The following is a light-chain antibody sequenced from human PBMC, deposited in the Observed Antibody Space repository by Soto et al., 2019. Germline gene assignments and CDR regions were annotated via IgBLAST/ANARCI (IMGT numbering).Light chain of an antibody. CDR1: QGISSY. Sequence: AIRMTQSPSSLSASTGDRVTITCRASQGISSYLAWYQQKPGKAPKLLIYAASTLQSGLPSRFRGSGSGTAFTLPISSLQSEDFPTYYYHHYYSYPCTFGQGTNVQIK. CDR3: HHYYSYPCT. CDR2: AAS. J-gene: IGKJ1*01. V-gene: IGKV1-8*01.